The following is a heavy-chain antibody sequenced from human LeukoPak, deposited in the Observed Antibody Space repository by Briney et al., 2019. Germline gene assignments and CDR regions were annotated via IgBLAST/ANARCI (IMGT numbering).Heavy chain of an antibody. J-gene: IGHJ5*02. CDR2: IFYSGST. CDR3: ARVGNPLVTVFAWFDP. V-gene: IGHV4-39*07. Sequence: PSETLSLTCTVSGGSIGSGTYYWGWIRQSPGKGLEWIGSIFYSGSTNYDPSLKSRVTISVDTSKNQFSLKLSSVTAADTAVYYRARVGNPLVTVFAWFDPWGQGTLVTVSS. D-gene: IGHD3-3*01. CDR1: GGSIGSGTYY.